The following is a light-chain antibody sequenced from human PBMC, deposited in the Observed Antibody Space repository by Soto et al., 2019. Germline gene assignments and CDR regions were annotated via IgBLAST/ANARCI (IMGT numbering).Light chain of an antibody. CDR3: QKYNSAPWT. Sequence: EIQMTQSPSTLSASVGDRVTITCRASQSIITSLAWYQQKPGKAPKLLIYKASSLQSGVPSRFSGSGSGTEFTLTISSLQPEDVATYYCQKYNSAPWTFGQGTKVDIK. J-gene: IGKJ1*01. V-gene: IGKV1-5*03. CDR1: QSIITS. CDR2: KAS.